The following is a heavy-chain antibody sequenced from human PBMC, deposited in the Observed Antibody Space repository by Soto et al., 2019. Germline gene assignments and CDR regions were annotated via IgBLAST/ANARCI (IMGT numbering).Heavy chain of an antibody. D-gene: IGHD3-22*01. Sequence: EVQLVESGGGLVQPGGSLRLSCAASRFTFSTYWMHWVRQAPGKGLVWVSRINSDGTGTSYADSVKGRITISRDNAKNPLYLQMNSLRSEDTAVYYCAGDSSGYSYDAFDIWGQGTMVTVSS. CDR1: RFTFSTYW. CDR3: AGDSSGYSYDAFDI. J-gene: IGHJ3*02. CDR2: INSDGTGT. V-gene: IGHV3-74*01.